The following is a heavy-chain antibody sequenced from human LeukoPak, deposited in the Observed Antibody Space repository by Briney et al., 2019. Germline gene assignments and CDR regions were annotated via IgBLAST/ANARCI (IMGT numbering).Heavy chain of an antibody. D-gene: IGHD3-3*01. CDR2: IYTSGRT. J-gene: IGHJ4*02. CDR3: ARGPYSDFWSGYPYFDY. V-gene: IGHV4-61*02. Sequence: PSQTLSLTCTVSGGSISSGSFYWSWVRQPAGKGLELIGRIYTSGRTSYNPSLKSRVTISVDTSKNHFSLRLSSVTAADTAVYYCARGPYSDFWSGYPYFDYWGQGTLVTVSS. CDR1: GGSISSGSFY.